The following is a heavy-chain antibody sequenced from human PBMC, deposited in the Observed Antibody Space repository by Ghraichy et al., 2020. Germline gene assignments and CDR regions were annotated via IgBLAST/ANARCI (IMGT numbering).Heavy chain of an antibody. CDR1: GGSISSYY. V-gene: IGHV4-59*01. Sequence: SQTLSLTCTVSGGSISSYYWAWIRQPPGKGLEWIGYIYYSGSTNYNPSLKSRVTISVDTSKNQFSLKLSSVTAADTAVYYCARSLGDYIFDSWGQGTLATVSS. D-gene: IGHD4-17*01. CDR3: ARSLGDYIFDS. CDR2: IYYSGST. J-gene: IGHJ4*02.